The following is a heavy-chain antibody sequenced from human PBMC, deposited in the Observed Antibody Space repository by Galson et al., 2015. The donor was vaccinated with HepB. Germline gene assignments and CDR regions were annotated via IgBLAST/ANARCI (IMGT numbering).Heavy chain of an antibody. V-gene: IGHV3-66*02. CDR2: IYSGGST. Sequence: SLRLSCAASGFTVSSNYMSWVRQAPGKGLEWVSVIYSGGSTYYADSVKGRFTISRDNSKNTLYLQMNSLRAEDTAVYYCTSSWYFGYFDYWGQGTLVTVSP. J-gene: IGHJ4*02. D-gene: IGHD6-13*01. CDR3: TSSWYFGYFDY. CDR1: GFTVSSNY.